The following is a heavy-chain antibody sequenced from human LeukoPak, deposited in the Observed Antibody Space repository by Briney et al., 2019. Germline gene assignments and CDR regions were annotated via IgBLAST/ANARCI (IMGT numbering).Heavy chain of an antibody. D-gene: IGHD3-22*01. J-gene: IGHJ3*02. CDR2: IYYTGT. CDR3: ARRPYHFDTIGPI. CDR1: GGSVTDYY. V-gene: IGHV4-59*02. Sequence: SETLSLTCTVSGGSVTDYYWSWIRQSPGEGLEWIGYIYYTGTSYNPSLKSRVTISADTSKNQFSLRVNSVTAADSAAYFCARRPYHFDTIGPIWGRGTMVTVSP.